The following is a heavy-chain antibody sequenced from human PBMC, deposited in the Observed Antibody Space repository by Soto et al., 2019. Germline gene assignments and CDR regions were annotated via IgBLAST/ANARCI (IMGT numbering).Heavy chain of an antibody. CDR1: GFIFSSYA. CDR3: AKDYPYDFWSGYHFDY. J-gene: IGHJ4*02. CDR2: ISGSGGST. V-gene: IGHV3-23*01. D-gene: IGHD3-3*01. Sequence: EVQLLESGGGLVQPGGSLRLSCAASGFIFSSYAMSWVRQAPGKGLEWVSAISGSGGSTYYADSVKGRFTISRDNSKNTLYLQMNSLRAEDTAVYYCAKDYPYDFWSGYHFDYWGQGTLVTVSS.